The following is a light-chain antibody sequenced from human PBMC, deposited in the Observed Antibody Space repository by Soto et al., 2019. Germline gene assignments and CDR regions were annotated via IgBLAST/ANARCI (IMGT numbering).Light chain of an antibody. CDR3: QHYGSSPQMNT. CDR2: GAT. J-gene: IGKJ2*01. Sequence: EIVLTQSPGTLSLSPGERATLSCRASQSLSNNYLAWYQQKPGQAPRLLFHGATNRTTGIPYRFTGSGSGTDFTLTISRMEPEDFAVYYCQHYGSSPQMNTFGQGTKLEIK. CDR1: QSLSNNY. V-gene: IGKV3-20*01.